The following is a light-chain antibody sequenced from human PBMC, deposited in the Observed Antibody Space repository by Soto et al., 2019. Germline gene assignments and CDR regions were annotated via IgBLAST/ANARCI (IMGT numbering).Light chain of an antibody. CDR3: QQYNNYST. Sequence: DIQMTQSPSSVSASVGDRLTITCRASQTISSWLAWYQQKPGKAPKLLIYDASSLESGVPSRFSGSGSGTEFTLTISSLQPDDFATYYCQQYNNYSTFGQGTKV. CDR2: DAS. J-gene: IGKJ1*01. CDR1: QTISSW. V-gene: IGKV1-5*01.